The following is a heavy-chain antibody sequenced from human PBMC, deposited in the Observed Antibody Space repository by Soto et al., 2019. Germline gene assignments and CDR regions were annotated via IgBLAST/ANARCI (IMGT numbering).Heavy chain of an antibody. CDR1: GFVVSETD. Sequence: EVQVVESGGGVIQPGGALRLSCAAYGFVVSETDMRWVRQAPGRGLQWVSFTYSGGSTYYADSVKGRFTISRDSSRNTLYLQMNSLRVEDTAVYYCARDCGGGSCYPALGAWGQGTLVTVSS. J-gene: IGHJ5*02. CDR2: TYSGGST. V-gene: IGHV3-53*01. D-gene: IGHD2-15*01. CDR3: ARDCGGGSCYPALGA.